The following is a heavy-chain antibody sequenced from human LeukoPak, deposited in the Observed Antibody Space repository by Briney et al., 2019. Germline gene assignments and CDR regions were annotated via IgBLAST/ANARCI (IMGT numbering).Heavy chain of an antibody. V-gene: IGHV4-59*01. Sequence: SETLSLTCTVSGGSISSYYWSWIRQPPGKGLEWIGYIYYSGSTNYNPSLKSRVTISVDTSKNQFSLKLSSVTAADTAVYYCAQSPRGGIVDYNWFDPWGQGTLVTVSS. J-gene: IGHJ5*02. D-gene: IGHD3-22*01. CDR1: GGSISSYY. CDR3: AQSPRGGIVDYNWFDP. CDR2: IYYSGST.